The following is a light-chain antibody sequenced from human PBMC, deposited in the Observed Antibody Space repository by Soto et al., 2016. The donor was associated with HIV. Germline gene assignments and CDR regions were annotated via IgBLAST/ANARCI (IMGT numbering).Light chain of an antibody. CDR2: KTS. V-gene: IGKV1-5*03. CDR1: QSVSVW. CDR3: QQYKSYSYT. J-gene: IGKJ2*01. Sequence: DIQMTQFPSTLSASIGDRVTITCRASQSVSVWLAWYQQKPGKAPNLLIFKTSTLEIGVPSRFGASGSGTDFTLTLSSLQPDDFATYYCQQYKSYSYTFGLGDPAGDQT.